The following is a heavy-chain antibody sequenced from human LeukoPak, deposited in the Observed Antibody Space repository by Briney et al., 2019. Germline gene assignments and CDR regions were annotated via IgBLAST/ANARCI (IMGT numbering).Heavy chain of an antibody. J-gene: IGHJ4*02. CDR3: ARDYSGSYYSFDY. V-gene: IGHV1-69*04. CDR1: GGTFSSYA. Sequence: ASVKVSCKASGGTFSSYAIIWVRQAPGQGLEWMGRIIPILGIANYAQKFQGRVTITADKSTSTAYMELSSLRSEDTAVYYCARDYSGSYYSFDYWGQGTLVTVSS. CDR2: IIPILGIA. D-gene: IGHD1-26*01.